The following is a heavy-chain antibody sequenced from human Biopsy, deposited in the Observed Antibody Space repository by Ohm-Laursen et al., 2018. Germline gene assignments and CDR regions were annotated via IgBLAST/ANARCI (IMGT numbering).Heavy chain of an antibody. CDR2: ISVKTGNT. J-gene: IGHJ4*02. CDR3: AREGTSVTFFGKISDYYFDF. D-gene: IGHD3-3*01. V-gene: IGHV1-18*01. CDR1: GYTFTNYA. Sequence: GSSVKVSRKASGYTFTNYAINWVRQAPGQGLEWLGWISVKTGNTNYTQKLQGRVTMTTDTSTNTAYMELRSLRSDDTALYYCAREGTSVTFFGKISDYYFDFWGPGTVVTVSS.